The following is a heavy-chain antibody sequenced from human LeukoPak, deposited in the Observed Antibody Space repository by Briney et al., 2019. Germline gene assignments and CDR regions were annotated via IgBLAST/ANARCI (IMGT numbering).Heavy chain of an antibody. D-gene: IGHD4-17*01. Sequence: APVKVSCKASGYTFTGYYMHWVRQAPGQGLEWMGWINPNSGGTNYAQKFQGRVTMTRDTSISTAYMELSRLRSDDTAVYYCARVDADYGDYALAFDIWGQGTMVTVSS. CDR1: GYTFTGYY. V-gene: IGHV1-2*02. CDR2: INPNSGGT. CDR3: ARVDADYGDYALAFDI. J-gene: IGHJ3*02.